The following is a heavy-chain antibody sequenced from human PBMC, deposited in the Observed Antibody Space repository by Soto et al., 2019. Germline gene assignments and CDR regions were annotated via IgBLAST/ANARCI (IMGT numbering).Heavy chain of an antibody. CDR1: GFTVSSNY. J-gene: IGHJ3*02. D-gene: IGHD5-18*01. CDR3: ARGGVQLWLLGAFDI. V-gene: IGHV3-53*04. Sequence: GSLRLSCAASGFTVSSNYMSWVRQAPGKGLEWVSVIYSGGSTYYADSVKGRFTISRHNSKNTLYLQMNSLRAEDTAVYYCARGGVQLWLLGAFDIWGQGTMVTVSS. CDR2: IYSGGST.